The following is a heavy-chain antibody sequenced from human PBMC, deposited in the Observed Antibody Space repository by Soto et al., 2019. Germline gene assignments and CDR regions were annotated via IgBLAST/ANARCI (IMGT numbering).Heavy chain of an antibody. CDR1: GFTFSSYG. J-gene: IGHJ4*02. CDR2: IWYDGSNK. V-gene: IGHV3-33*01. D-gene: IGHD3-9*01. Sequence: PGGSLRLSCAASGFTFSSYGMHWVRQAPGKGLEWVAVIWYDGSNKYYADSVKGRFTISRDNSKNTLYLQMNSLRAEDTAVYYCASERVYDILTGFDYWGQGTLVTVSS. CDR3: ASERVYDILTGFDY.